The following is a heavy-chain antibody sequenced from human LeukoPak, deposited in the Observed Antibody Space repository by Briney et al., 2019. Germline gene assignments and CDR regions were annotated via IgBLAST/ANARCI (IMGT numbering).Heavy chain of an antibody. CDR1: GYSISSGYH. Sequence: SETLSLSCGVSGYSISSGYHWGWIRQPTGKGLEWIGSMSHSGSTYYNPSLKSRVTISVDTSKNQFSVKLSSATAADTAVYYCARHHLYDSSGDGRYYLDYWGQGTLVTVSS. D-gene: IGHD3-22*01. J-gene: IGHJ4*02. CDR3: ARHHLYDSSGDGRYYLDY. V-gene: IGHV4-38-2*01. CDR2: MSHSGST.